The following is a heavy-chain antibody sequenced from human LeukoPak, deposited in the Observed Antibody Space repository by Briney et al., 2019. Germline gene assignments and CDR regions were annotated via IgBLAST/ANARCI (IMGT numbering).Heavy chain of an antibody. D-gene: IGHD7-27*01. Sequence: VASVKVSCKASGYTFTSYGISWVRQAPGQGLEWMGWISAYNGNTNYAQKFQGRVTITADKSTSTAYMELSSLRSEDTAVYYCARVMVEQTGDRSFDYWGQGTLVTVSS. CDR2: ISAYNGNT. CDR3: ARVMVEQTGDRSFDY. J-gene: IGHJ4*02. V-gene: IGHV1-18*01. CDR1: GYTFTSYG.